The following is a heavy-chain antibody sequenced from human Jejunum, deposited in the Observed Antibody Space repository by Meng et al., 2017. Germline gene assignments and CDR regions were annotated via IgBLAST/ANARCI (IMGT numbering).Heavy chain of an antibody. CDR3: AHRQNSCFDY. J-gene: IGHJ4*02. Sequence: SGPTLVKPTQTLTLTCTFSGFSLSTSGVDVGWIRQPPGKALEWLALIYGNDDKRYSPSLKRRLTITKDTSKNQVVLTMTNVDPVDTAPYYCAHRQNSCFDYWGQGALVTVSS. D-gene: IGHD2-2*01. CDR2: IYGNDDK. CDR1: GFSLSTSGVD. V-gene: IGHV2-5*01.